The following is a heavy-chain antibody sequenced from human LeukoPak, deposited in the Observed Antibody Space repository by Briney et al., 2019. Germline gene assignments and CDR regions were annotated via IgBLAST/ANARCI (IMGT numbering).Heavy chain of an antibody. CDR1: GFTFDSYA. D-gene: IGHD3-3*01. J-gene: IGHJ4*02. CDR3: PIRFLEWLPFDY. Sequence: GALRLSCAASGFTFDSYAMSWVRQAPGKGLEWVSSISGSDGSTYYADSVKGRFTISRDNSKNTLYLQMNSLRAEDTAVYYCPIRFLEWLPFDYWGQGTLVTVSS. CDR2: ISGSDGST. V-gene: IGHV3-23*01.